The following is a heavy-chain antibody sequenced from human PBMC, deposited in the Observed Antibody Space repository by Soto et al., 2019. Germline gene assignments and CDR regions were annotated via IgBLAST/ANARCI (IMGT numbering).Heavy chain of an antibody. D-gene: IGHD6-6*01. V-gene: IGHV3-48*02. Sequence: GGSLRLSCAASGFTFSSYSMNWVRQAPGKGLEWVSYISSSSSTIYYADSVKGRFTISRDNAKNSLYLQMNSLGDEDTAVYYCAREGVAARPYYFDYWGQGTLVTVSS. CDR2: ISSSSSTI. CDR3: AREGVAARPYYFDY. CDR1: GFTFSSYS. J-gene: IGHJ4*02.